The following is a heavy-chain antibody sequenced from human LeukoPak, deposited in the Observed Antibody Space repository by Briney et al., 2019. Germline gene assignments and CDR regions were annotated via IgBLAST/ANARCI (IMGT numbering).Heavy chain of an antibody. J-gene: IGHJ3*01. Sequence: GGSLRLSCAASGSIFSSCWMHWVRQAPGQGLVWVSRINSDGSSRSYADSVKGRYTISRDNAKNTLYLQMHSLRADDTAVYYCARGPDYYNTPAAFDVWGQGTMVTVSS. D-gene: IGHD3-22*01. CDR2: INSDGSSR. V-gene: IGHV3-74*01. CDR1: GSIFSSCW. CDR3: ARGPDYYNTPAAFDV.